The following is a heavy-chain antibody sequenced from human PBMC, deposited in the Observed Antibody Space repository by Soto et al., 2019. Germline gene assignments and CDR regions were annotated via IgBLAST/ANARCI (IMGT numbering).Heavy chain of an antibody. CDR2: ISYDGSNK. J-gene: IGHJ4*02. Sequence: QVKLVESGGGVVQPGRSLRLSCAASGFTFSNYGMHWVRQAPGKGLEWVTVISYDGSNKYYADSVKGRFTISRDNSKNTLYLQKNSLRAEDTALYYCAKDLQWLVQGPYYGGQGTLVTVSS. D-gene: IGHD6-19*01. CDR1: GFTFSNYG. CDR3: AKDLQWLVQGPYY. V-gene: IGHV3-30*18.